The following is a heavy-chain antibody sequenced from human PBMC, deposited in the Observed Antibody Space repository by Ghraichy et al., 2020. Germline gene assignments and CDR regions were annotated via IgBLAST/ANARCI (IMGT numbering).Heavy chain of an antibody. V-gene: IGHV4-4*09. Sequence: SETLSLTCTVSGGSISSYYWSWIRQPPGKGLEWIGYIYTSGSTNYNPSLKSRVTISVDTSKNQFSLKLSSVTAADTAVYYCARGRYDFWSGYYTQNWYFDLWGRGTLVTVSS. D-gene: IGHD3-3*01. CDR3: ARGRYDFWSGYYTQNWYFDL. CDR1: GGSISSYY. CDR2: IYTSGST. J-gene: IGHJ2*01.